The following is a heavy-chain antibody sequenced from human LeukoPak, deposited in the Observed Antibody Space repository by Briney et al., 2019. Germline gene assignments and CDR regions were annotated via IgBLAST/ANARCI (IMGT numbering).Heavy chain of an antibody. D-gene: IGHD2-15*01. CDR2: FSGSGGST. CDR3: AKDWRRIVVVGPITRHGNYMDV. V-gene: IGHV3-23*01. J-gene: IGHJ6*03. Sequence: GGSLRLSCAASGFTFSSYAMSWVRQAPGKGLECISGFSGSGGSTYYADSLKGRFTISRDNSKNTLYLQMNSLRPEDTAVYYCAKDWRRIVVVGPITRHGNYMDVWGKGTTVTISS. CDR1: GFTFSSYA.